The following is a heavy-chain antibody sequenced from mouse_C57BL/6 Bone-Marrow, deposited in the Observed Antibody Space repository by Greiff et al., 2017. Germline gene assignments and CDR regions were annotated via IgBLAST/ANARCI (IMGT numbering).Heavy chain of an antibody. CDR3: EMGNGSSYGYYAMDY. D-gene: IGHD1-1*01. Sequence: VQLQQSDAELVKPGASVKISCKVSGYTFTDHTIHWMKQRPEQGLEWIGYIYPRDGSTKYNEKFKGKATLTADKSSSTAYMQLNSLTSEDSAVYFCEMGNGSSYGYYAMDYWGQGTSVTVSS. V-gene: IGHV1-78*01. CDR1: GYTFTDHT. CDR2: IYPRDGST. J-gene: IGHJ4*01.